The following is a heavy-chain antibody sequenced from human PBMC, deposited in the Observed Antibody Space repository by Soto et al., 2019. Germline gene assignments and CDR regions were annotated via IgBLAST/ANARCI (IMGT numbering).Heavy chain of an antibody. V-gene: IGHV6-1*01. CDR1: GDSVSSNSAG. CDR2: TYYRSKWYY. CDR3: ARGEQYSGRIFDY. J-gene: IGHJ4*01. D-gene: IGHD1-26*01. Sequence: PTQTLSLTCAITGDSVSSNSAGWSWVRQSPSRGLEWLGRTYYRSKWYYEYAVSVRGRITINPDTSKNQYSLQLNSVTPEDTAVYFCARGEQYSGRIFDYWGQGTLVTVSS.